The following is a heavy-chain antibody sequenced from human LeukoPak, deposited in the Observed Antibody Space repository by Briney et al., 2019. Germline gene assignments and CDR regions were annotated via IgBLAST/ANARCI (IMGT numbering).Heavy chain of an antibody. CDR1: GFTFIKYS. J-gene: IGHJ6*03. CDR3: ARDPYSGTYGDTYYYYMDV. V-gene: IGHV3-23*01. D-gene: IGHD1-26*01. CDR2: ITGSGAFT. Sequence: GGSLRLSCAASGFTFIKYSMTWVRQAPGKGLEWVSAITGSGAFTDYADSVKGRFTISRDNSKSTLYLQMNSLRAEDTAVYYCARDPYSGTYGDTYYYYMDVWGKGTTVTISS.